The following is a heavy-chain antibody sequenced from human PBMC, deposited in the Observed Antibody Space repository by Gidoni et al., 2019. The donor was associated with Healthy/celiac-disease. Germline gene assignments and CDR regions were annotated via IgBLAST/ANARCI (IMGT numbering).Heavy chain of an antibody. J-gene: IGHJ3*02. D-gene: IGHD3-3*01. CDR2: ISGSGGST. CDR1: GFTFSSYA. V-gene: IGHV3-23*01. CDR3: AKDWAIFGVVINLNAFDI. Sequence: EVQLLESGGGLVQPGGSLRLSCAASGFTFSSYAMSWVRQAPGKGLEWVSAISGSGGSTYYADSVKGRFTISRDNSKNTLYLQMNSLRAEDTAVYYCAKDWAIFGVVINLNAFDIWGQGTMVTVSS.